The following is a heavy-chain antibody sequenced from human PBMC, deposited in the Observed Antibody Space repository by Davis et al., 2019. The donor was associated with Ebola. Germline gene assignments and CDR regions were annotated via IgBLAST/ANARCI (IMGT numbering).Heavy chain of an antibody. D-gene: IGHD3-16*01. CDR1: GYTFSNYG. CDR2: INPHNGNT. V-gene: IGHV1-18*04. Sequence: AASVKVSCKASGYTFSNYGMSWVRQAPGQGLEWMGWINPHNGNTNYAQNVQGRVIMTTDTATTTAYMEVGGLRSDDTAVYYCARVDVSSAFDIWGRGTMVTVSS. J-gene: IGHJ3*02. CDR3: ARVDVSSAFDI.